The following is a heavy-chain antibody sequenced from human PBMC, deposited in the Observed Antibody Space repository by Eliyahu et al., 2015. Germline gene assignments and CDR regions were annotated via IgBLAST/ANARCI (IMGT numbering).Heavy chain of an antibody. CDR2: MYNGGAA. CDR3: ARDLGAYKRAFDY. J-gene: IGHJ4*02. D-gene: IGHD3-16*01. V-gene: IGHV3-53*01. Sequence: SSSYMSWVRQAPGKGLEWLAVMYNGGAAYYADSVKGRFTISRDSSKNTLYLQMNSLRGDDTAVYYCARDLGAYKRAFDYWGQGTLGTVSS. CDR1: SSSY.